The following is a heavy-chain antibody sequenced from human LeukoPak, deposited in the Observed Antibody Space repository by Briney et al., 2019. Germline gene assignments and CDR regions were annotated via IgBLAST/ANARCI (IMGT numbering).Heavy chain of an antibody. CDR1: GFTFSTYA. CDR2: IYYSGST. J-gene: IGHJ4*02. CDR3: ASPFLSYYYDSAPGI. V-gene: IGHV4-39*01. Sequence: GSLRLSCAASGFTFSTYAMSWIRQPPGKGLEWIGSIYYSGSTYYNPSLKSRVTISVDTSKNQFSLKLSSVTAADTAVYYCASPFLSYYYDSAPGIWGQGTLVTVSS. D-gene: IGHD3-22*01.